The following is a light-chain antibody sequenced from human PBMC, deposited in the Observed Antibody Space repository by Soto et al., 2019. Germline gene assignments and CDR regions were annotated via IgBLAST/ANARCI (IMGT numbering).Light chain of an antibody. V-gene: IGKV3-11*01. CDR3: DQRQYWPPIT. CDR2: DAS. CDR1: LSVSVY. J-gene: IGKJ5*01. Sequence: VVLTQSPATLSLSQGEIATLSCRTTLSVSVYLDWYQQKPGQAPRLLISDASNRATGIPARFSGSGCGTDFPLTISSLEPEVFGVYYCDQRQYWPPITFGQGTRLEIK.